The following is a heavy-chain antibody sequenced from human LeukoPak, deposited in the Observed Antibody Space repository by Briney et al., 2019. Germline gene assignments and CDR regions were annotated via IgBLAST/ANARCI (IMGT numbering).Heavy chain of an antibody. V-gene: IGHV5-51*01. J-gene: IGHJ4*02. D-gene: IGHD2-8*02. CDR3: ARLGYCTGTSCGRDDLYFDY. Sequence: GESLKISCKGSGYSYTSYWIAWVRQMPGKGLEWMGIIFPGDSDTTYSPSFQGQVTISADKSISTAYLQWSSLRASDTAMYYCARLGYCTGTSCGRDDLYFDYWGQGTLVTVSS. CDR2: IFPGDSDT. CDR1: GYSYTSYW.